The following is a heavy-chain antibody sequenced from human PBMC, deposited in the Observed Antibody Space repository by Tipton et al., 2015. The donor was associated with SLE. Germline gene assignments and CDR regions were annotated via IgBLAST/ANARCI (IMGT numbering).Heavy chain of an antibody. CDR1: GDSISSSYW. CDR3: ARSDPSYSGYLY. Sequence: SLTCTVSGDSISSSYWWTWVRQPPGKGLEWFGEIYHSGSTNNNPSLRSRVTILVDTSKNQFSLKLNSVTAADTAVYYCARSDPSYSGYLYWGQGTLVTVSS. D-gene: IGHD5-12*01. J-gene: IGHJ4*02. V-gene: IGHV4-4*02. CDR2: IYHSGST.